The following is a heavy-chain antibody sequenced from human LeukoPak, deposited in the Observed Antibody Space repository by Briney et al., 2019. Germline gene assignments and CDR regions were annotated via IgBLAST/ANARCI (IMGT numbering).Heavy chain of an antibody. CDR1: GFTFSSYS. CDR3: ARDRLAFDDGFDY. D-gene: IGHD4-17*01. J-gene: IGHJ4*02. V-gene: IGHV3-21*01. Sequence: PGGSLRLSCAASGFTFSSYSMNWVRQAPGKGLEWVSSISSSSSYIYYADSVKGRFTISRDNAKNSLSLQMNSLRAEDTAVYYCARDRLAFDDGFDYWGQGTLVTVSS. CDR2: ISSSSSYI.